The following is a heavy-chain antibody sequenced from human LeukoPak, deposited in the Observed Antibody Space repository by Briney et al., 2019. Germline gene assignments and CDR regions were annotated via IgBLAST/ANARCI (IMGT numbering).Heavy chain of an antibody. CDR2: INHSGST. V-gene: IGHV4-34*01. J-gene: IGHJ4*02. CDR1: GGSFSGYY. CDR3: ARGRLLLWFGELFYY. D-gene: IGHD3-10*01. Sequence: SETLSLTCAVYGGSFSGYYRSWIRQPPGKGLEWIGEINHSGSTNYNPSLKSRVTISVDTSKNQFSLKLSSVTAADTAVYYCARGRLLLWFGELFYYWGQGTLVTVSS.